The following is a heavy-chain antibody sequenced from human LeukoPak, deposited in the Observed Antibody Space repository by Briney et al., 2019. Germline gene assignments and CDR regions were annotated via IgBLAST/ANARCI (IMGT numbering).Heavy chain of an antibody. D-gene: IGHD6-13*01. CDR1: GGSISSYY. CDR3: AGGLMMAVAGRREFHY. V-gene: IGHV4-59*01. CDR2: IYYSVGT. J-gene: IGHJ4*02. Sequence: SETLSLTCTVSGGSISSYYWSCIWHPPGKGVWWSWYIYYSVGTNYKPSLTSRVTISVDTSKNKFSLKMSSVTAADTAVYYCAGGLMMAVAGRREFHYWGQGTLVTVSS.